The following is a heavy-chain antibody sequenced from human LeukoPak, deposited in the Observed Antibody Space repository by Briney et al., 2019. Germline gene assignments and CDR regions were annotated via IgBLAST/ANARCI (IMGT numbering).Heavy chain of an antibody. CDR1: GYTFSSYS. J-gene: IGHJ4*02. Sequence: SCKASGYTFSSYSMNWVRQAPGKGLEWVSSISSSSSYIYYADSVKGRFTISRDNAKNSLYLHMNSLRAEDTAVYYCARDYGGSSPFDYWGQGTLVTVSS. D-gene: IGHD4-23*01. CDR3: ARDYGGSSPFDY. V-gene: IGHV3-21*01. CDR2: ISSSSSYI.